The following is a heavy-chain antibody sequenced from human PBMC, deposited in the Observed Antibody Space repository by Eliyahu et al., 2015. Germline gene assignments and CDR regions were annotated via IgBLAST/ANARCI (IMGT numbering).Heavy chain of an antibody. CDR2: ISGSGGYT. D-gene: IGHD3-3*01. CDR3: APSYDFWSGYYTGGGPFDY. CDR1: GFTXNSYA. Sequence: EVQLVESGGGLVQPGGSLRLSCAASGFTXNSYAMSWVRQAPXXGLEWVSXISGSGGYTDYAXSVKGRFTISRDNSKNTLYLQMNSLRAEDTAVYYCAPSYDFWSGYYTGGGPFDYWGQGTLVTVSS. J-gene: IGHJ4*02. V-gene: IGHV3-23*04.